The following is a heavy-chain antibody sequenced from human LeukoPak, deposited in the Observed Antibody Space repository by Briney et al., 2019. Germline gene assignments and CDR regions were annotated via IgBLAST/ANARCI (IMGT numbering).Heavy chain of an antibody. CDR2: ISSSSSTI. CDR3: ARDALLMVRGVIITGQAYYFDY. D-gene: IGHD3-10*01. CDR1: GFTFSSYS. Sequence: GGSLRLSCAASGFTFSSYSMNWVRQAPGRGLEWVSYISSSSSTIYYADSVKGRFTISRDNAKNSLYLQMNSLRAEDTAVYYCARDALLMVRGVIITGQAYYFDYWGQGTLVTVSS. V-gene: IGHV3-48*04. J-gene: IGHJ4*02.